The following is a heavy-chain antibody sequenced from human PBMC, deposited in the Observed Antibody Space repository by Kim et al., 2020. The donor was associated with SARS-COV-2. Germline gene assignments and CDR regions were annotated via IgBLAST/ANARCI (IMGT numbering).Heavy chain of an antibody. V-gene: IGHV3-21*01. CDR2: I. Sequence: IYYADSVKGRFTNSRDNAKNSLYLQMNSLRAEDTAVYYCARGPGGTVATPWGQGTLVTVSS. CDR3: ARGPGGTVATP. D-gene: IGHD4-17*01. J-gene: IGHJ5*02.